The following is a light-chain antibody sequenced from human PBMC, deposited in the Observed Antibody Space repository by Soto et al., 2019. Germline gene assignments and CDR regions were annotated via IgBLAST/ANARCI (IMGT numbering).Light chain of an antibody. CDR3: QQYDNLPLT. CDR2: DAS. Sequence: DIQMTQSPSSLSASVGDRVTITCQASQDIANYLNWYQQKAGRAPKFLIYDASNLETGVPSRFSGSGSGTDFTLTISSLQPEDSATYYCQQYDNLPLTFGGGNKVEIK. V-gene: IGKV1-33*01. J-gene: IGKJ4*01. CDR1: QDIANY.